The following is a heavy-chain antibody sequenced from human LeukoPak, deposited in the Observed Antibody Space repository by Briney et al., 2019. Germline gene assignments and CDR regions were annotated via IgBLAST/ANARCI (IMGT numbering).Heavy chain of an antibody. CDR3: ARNRAAAGDWLDP. CDR1: GFTLSAYG. J-gene: IGHJ5*02. V-gene: IGHV3-30*02. D-gene: IGHD6-13*01. Sequence: PGGSLRISCSASGFTLSAYGVHWVRQAPGKGLEWVAFIRYDGRITKYADSVKGRFTISRDNSKNTLYLQMNSLTTEDTSLYYCARNRAAAGDWLDPWGQGTLVIVSS. CDR2: IRYDGRIT.